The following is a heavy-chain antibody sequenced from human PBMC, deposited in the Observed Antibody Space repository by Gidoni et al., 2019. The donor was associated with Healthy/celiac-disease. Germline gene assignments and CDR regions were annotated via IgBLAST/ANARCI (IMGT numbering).Heavy chain of an antibody. J-gene: IGHJ6*02. CDR3: AQGTTVTTRGDYYGMDV. D-gene: IGHD4-17*01. CDR1: GYTFTSYG. V-gene: IGHV1-18*01. CDR2: ISAYNGNT. Sequence: QVQLVQPGAEVKKPGASVKVSCKASGYTFTSYGISWLRQAPGQGLEWMGWISAYNGNTNYAQKLQGRVTMTTDTSTSTAYMELRSLRSDDTAVYYCAQGTTVTTRGDYYGMDVWGQGTTVTVSS.